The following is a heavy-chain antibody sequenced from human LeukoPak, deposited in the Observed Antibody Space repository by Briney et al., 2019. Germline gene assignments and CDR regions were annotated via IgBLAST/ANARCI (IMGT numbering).Heavy chain of an antibody. CDR1: GFTFNDYV. Sequence: ASVKVSCKTSGFTFNDYVMNWVRQAPGQGLQWMGWINTNTGDPTYAQGFRGRFFFSLDSSLTTTYLQISTLEPGDTAVYYCVRARRGTVAGLDYWGLGTLVTVSS. J-gene: IGHJ4*02. CDR2: INTNTGDP. V-gene: IGHV7-4-1*01. CDR3: VRARRGTVAGLDY. D-gene: IGHD6-19*01.